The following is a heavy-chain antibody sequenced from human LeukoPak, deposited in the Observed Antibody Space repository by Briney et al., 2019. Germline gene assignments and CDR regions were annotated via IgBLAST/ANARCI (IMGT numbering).Heavy chain of an antibody. J-gene: IGHJ5*02. Sequence: SETLSLTCTVSGASISSYYWSWIRQPPGKSLEWIGYIYYSGSANYNPSLKSRVTISVDTSKNQFSLKLSSVAAADTAVYYCARLGDSTMFDPWGQGTLVTVSS. V-gene: IGHV4-59*01. CDR1: GASISSYY. D-gene: IGHD2-2*01. CDR2: IYYSGSA. CDR3: ARLGDSTMFDP.